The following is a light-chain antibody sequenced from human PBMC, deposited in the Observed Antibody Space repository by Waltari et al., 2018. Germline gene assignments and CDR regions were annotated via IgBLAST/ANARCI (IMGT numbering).Light chain of an antibody. V-gene: IGKV3-20*01. CDR1: QSVGRS. J-gene: IGKJ1*01. Sequence: EILLTQSPGTLSLSPGEGATLSCRASQSVGRSLAWYQQKPGQPPRLLIFGTSNRATGIPDRVSGGGSGTDFSLTITRLEPEDVAVYYCQHYVSLPVTFGQGTKVEIK. CDR3: QHYVSLPVT. CDR2: GTS.